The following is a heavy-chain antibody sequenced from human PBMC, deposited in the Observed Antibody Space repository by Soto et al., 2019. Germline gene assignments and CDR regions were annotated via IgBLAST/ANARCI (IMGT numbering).Heavy chain of an antibody. CDR1: GFTFTRYI. Sequence: SLSLSCAASGFTFTRYIMNWVRQAPGKGLEWVSSISSTTNYIYYADSMKGRFTVSRDNAKNSVYLERNSLSAEDTAVYYCARESEDRTSNFDYWGQGTLVTVYS. V-gene: IGHV3-21*01. J-gene: IGHJ4*02. CDR2: ISSTTNYI. CDR3: ARESEDRTSNFDY.